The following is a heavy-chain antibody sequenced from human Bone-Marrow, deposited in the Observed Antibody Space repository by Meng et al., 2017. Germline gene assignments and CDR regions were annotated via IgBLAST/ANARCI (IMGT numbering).Heavy chain of an antibody. V-gene: IGHV4-59*01. D-gene: IGHD3-10*01. J-gene: IGHJ4*02. CDR3: ASLSTPYYGTVDYS. CDR2: TYDRGST. Sequence: SETLSLTCSVSGVSISSAYWSWIRQSPGKGLEWIGFTYDRGSTNYNPFLKSRVTISLDSSKNQVSLILTSVTAADTAVYFCASLSTPYYGTVDYSWGRGTLVTVSS. CDR1: GVSISSAY.